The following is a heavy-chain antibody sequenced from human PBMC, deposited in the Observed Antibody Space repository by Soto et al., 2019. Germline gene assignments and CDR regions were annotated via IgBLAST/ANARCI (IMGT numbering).Heavy chain of an antibody. CDR3: ARLSGVSNYYYYYMDV. J-gene: IGHJ6*03. V-gene: IGHV4-34*01. CDR1: GGSFSGYY. Sequence: QVQLQQWGAGLLKPSETLSLTCAVYGGSFSGYYWSWIRQPPGKGLEWIGEINHSGSTNYNPSLKSRVTISVDTSKNQCSLKLSSVTAADTAVYYCARLSGVSNYYYYYMDVWGKGTTVTVSS. CDR2: INHSGST. D-gene: IGHD3-10*01.